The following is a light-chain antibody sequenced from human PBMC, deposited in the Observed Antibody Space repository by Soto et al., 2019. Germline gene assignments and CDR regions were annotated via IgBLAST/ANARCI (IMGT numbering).Light chain of an antibody. CDR3: QNYNLVLPT. CDR1: QPISRF. V-gene: IGKV1-27*01. Sequence: DIGMTQSPSSLPASLGDSVTISCRASQPISRFLAWYQQRPGEVPRLLIHTASVLQSGVPSRFSASGSGTDFSLTIQGLQPEDVATYCCQNYNLVLPTFGQGTRLEIK. CDR2: TAS. J-gene: IGKJ5*01.